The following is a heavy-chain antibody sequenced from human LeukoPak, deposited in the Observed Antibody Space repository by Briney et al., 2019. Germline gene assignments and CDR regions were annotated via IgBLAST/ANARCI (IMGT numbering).Heavy chain of an antibody. CDR2: ISGSGGST. D-gene: IGHD1-26*01. V-gene: IGHV3-23*01. J-gene: IGHJ4*02. CDR1: GFTFSSYA. CDR3: AKASAGATISY. Sequence: GGSLRLSCAASGFTFSSYAMSWVRQAPGKGLEWVSAISGSGGSTYYADSVKGRFTISRDNPKNTLYLQMNSLRAEDTAVYYCAKASAGATISYWGQGTLVTVSS.